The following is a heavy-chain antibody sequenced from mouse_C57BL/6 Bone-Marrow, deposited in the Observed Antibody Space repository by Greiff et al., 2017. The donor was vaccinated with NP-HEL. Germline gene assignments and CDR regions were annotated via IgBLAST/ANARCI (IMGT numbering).Heavy chain of an antibody. J-gene: IGHJ4*01. V-gene: IGHV1-15*01. CDR1: GYTFTDYE. D-gene: IGHD2-4*01. Sequence: QVQLQQSGAELVRPGASVTLSCKASGYTFTDYEMHWVKQTPVHGLEWIGAIDPETGGTAYNQKFKGKAILTADKSSSTAYMELRSLTSEDSAVYYCTDYDYDHAMDYWGQGTSVTVSS. CDR3: TDYDYDHAMDY. CDR2: IDPETGGT.